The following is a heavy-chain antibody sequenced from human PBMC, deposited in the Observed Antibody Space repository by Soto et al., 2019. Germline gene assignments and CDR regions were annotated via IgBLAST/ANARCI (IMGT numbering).Heavy chain of an antibody. V-gene: IGHV1-18*01. Sequence: ASVKVSCKASGYTFTSYGISWVRQAPGQGLEWMGWISAYNGNTNYAQKLQGRVTMTTDTSTSTAYMELGSLRSDDTAVYYCASSPEDIVVVPAASDAFDIWGQGTMVTVSS. CDR3: ASSPEDIVVVPAASDAFDI. CDR1: GYTFTSYG. J-gene: IGHJ3*02. D-gene: IGHD2-2*01. CDR2: ISAYNGNT.